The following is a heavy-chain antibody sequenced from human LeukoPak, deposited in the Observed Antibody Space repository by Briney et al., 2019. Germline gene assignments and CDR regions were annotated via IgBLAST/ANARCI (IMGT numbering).Heavy chain of an antibody. J-gene: IGHJ4*02. CDR2: ISYDGSNK. D-gene: IGHD3-3*01. CDR1: GFTFSSYG. CDR3: AKSLLGIGLVQY. Sequence: GGSLRLSCAASGFTFSSYGMHWVRQAPGKGLEWVAVISYDGSNKYYADSVKGRFTISRDNSKNTLYLQMNSLRAEDTAVYYCAKSLLGIGLVQYWGQGTLVTVSS. V-gene: IGHV3-30*18.